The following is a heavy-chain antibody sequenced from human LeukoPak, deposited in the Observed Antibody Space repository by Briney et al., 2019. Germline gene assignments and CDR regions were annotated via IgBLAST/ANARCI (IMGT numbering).Heavy chain of an antibody. D-gene: IGHD3-10*01. J-gene: IGHJ4*02. Sequence: SVKVSCKASGGTFSSYAISWVRQAPGQGLEWMGRIIPILGIANHAQKFQGRVTITADKSTSTAYMELSSLRSEDTAVYYCARGRRDSRQFDYWGQGALVTVSS. CDR2: IIPILGIA. CDR1: GGTFSSYA. CDR3: ARGRRDSRQFDY. V-gene: IGHV1-69*04.